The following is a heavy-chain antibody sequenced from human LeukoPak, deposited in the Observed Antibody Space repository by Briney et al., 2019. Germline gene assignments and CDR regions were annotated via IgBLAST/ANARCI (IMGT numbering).Heavy chain of an antibody. V-gene: IGHV3-23*01. CDR3: AKTSGRDFWSGYTYYFDY. D-gene: IGHD3-3*01. Sequence: GESLRLSCAASGFTFSNNAMSWVRQAPGKGLEWVSGISGSGSSTYYADSVKGRFTISRDNLKNTLYLQMNSLRAEDTAIYYCAKTSGRDFWSGYTYYFDYWGQGTLVTVSS. CDR1: GFTFSNNA. J-gene: IGHJ4*02. CDR2: ISGSGSST.